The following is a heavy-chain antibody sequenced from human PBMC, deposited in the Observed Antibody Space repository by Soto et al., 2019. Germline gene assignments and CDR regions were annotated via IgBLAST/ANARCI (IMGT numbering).Heavy chain of an antibody. D-gene: IGHD2-2*01. V-gene: IGHV3-23*01. CDR3: AKQLGYCSTGRCYFDY. CDR2: VNPDGSDT. CDR1: GFSFGDSA. J-gene: IGHJ4*02. Sequence: GGSLRLSCAASGFSFGDSAMSWVRQPPGKGLEWLAAVNPDGSDTFYADSVKGRFTISRDNSQNTVNLQMNSLRVEDTAVYYCAKQLGYCSTGRCYFDYWGQGTQVTVSS.